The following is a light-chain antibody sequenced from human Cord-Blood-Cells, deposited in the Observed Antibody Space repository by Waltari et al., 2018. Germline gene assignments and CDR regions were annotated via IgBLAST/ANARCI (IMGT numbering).Light chain of an antibody. CDR1: QSGSSN. J-gene: IGKJ4*01. V-gene: IGKV3-15*01. CDR3: QQYNNWPPLT. CDR2: GAT. Sequence: EIVMTQSPATLSVSPGERATLSCRASQSGSSNLAWYQQKPGQAPRLLIYGATNTATGIPARFSGSGSGTEFTLTISSLQSEDFAVYYCQQYNNWPPLTFGGGTKVEIK.